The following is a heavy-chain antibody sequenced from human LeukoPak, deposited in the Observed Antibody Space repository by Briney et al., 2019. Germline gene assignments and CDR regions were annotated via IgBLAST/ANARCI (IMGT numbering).Heavy chain of an antibody. Sequence: SETLSLTCTVSGGSIRSSSYYWGWIRHPPGKGLEWIGSINYSGTSYYNPPLKSRVTISIDTSKNQFSLKLSSVAAPDTAVYYCMRKGAYDSRSWFDPWGQGTLVTVSS. CDR1: GGSIRSSSYY. CDR2: INYSGTS. D-gene: IGHD3-22*01. J-gene: IGHJ5*02. CDR3: MRKGAYDSRSWFDP. V-gene: IGHV4-39*01.